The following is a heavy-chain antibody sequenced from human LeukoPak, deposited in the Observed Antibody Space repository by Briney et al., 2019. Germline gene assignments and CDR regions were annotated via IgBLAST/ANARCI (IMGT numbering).Heavy chain of an antibody. CDR3: ATGVGGVVTQEGFDY. CDR2: FDPEDGET. V-gene: IGHV1-24*01. J-gene: IGHJ4*02. Sequence: ASVKVSCKVSGYTLTELSMHWVRQAPGKGGEWMGGFDPEDGETIYAQKFQGRVTMTQDTSTDTAYMELSSLRSEDTAVYYCATGVGGVVTQEGFDYWGQGTLVTVSS. D-gene: IGHD4-23*01. CDR1: GYTLTELS.